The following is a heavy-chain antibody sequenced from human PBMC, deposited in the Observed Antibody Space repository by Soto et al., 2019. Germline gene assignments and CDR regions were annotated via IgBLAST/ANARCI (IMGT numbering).Heavy chain of an antibody. CDR2: IKQDGSEK. V-gene: IGHV3-7*05. CDR3: ARARYCSGGSCYYYYGMDV. Sequence: PGGSLRLSCAASGFTFSSYWMSWVRQAPGKGLEWVANIKQDGSEKYYVDSVKGRFTISRDNAKNSLYLQMNSLRAEDTAVYYFARARYCSGGSCYYYYGMDVWGQGTTVTVSS. J-gene: IGHJ6*02. D-gene: IGHD2-15*01. CDR1: GFTFSSYW.